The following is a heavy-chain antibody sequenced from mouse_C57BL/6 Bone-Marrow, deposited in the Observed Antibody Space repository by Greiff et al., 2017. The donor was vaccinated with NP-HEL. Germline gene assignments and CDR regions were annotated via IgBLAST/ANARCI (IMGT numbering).Heavy chain of an antibody. J-gene: IGHJ4*01. V-gene: IGHV1-80*01. CDR3: ARYTPPVGSSVLYYAMDD. CDR1: GYAFSSYW. CDR2: IYPGDGDT. Sequence: QVQLKESGAELVKPGASVKISCKASGYAFSSYWMNWVKQRPGKGLEWIGQIYPGDGDTNYNGKFKGKATLTADKSSSTAYMQLSSLTSEDSAVYFCARYTPPVGSSVLYYAMDDWGQGTSVTVSS. D-gene: IGHD3-2*02.